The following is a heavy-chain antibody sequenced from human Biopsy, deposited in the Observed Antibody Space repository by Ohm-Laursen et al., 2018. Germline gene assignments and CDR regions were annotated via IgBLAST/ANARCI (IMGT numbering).Heavy chain of an antibody. CDR3: ARDTRWSPYSMDV. CDR1: GFSFSDYH. D-gene: IGHD4-23*01. Sequence: GSLRLSCTATGFSFSDYHKRGNRQAPGRGLEWVSYFSGGGTIYYGDSMKGRVTISRDNAKNSLYLQMHSLRAEDTAVYYCARDTRWSPYSMDVWGQGTTVTVSS. CDR2: FSGGGTI. V-gene: IGHV3-11*01. J-gene: IGHJ6*02.